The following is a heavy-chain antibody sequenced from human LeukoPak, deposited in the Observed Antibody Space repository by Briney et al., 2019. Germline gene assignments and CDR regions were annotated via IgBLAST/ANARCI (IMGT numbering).Heavy chain of an antibody. CDR3: AKARIAAAGGGVDY. CDR2: ISGSGGST. D-gene: IGHD6-13*01. Sequence: GGSLRLSCAASGFTFSSYAMSWVRQAPGKGLEWVSAISGSGGSTYYADSVKGRFTISRDNSKNTLYLQMNSLRAEDTAVYYFAKARIAAAGGGVDYWVQGTLVTVSS. CDR1: GFTFSSYA. J-gene: IGHJ4*02. V-gene: IGHV3-23*01.